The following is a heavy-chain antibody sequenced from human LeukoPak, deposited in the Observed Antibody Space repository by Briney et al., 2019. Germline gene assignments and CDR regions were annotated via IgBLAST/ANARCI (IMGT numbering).Heavy chain of an antibody. V-gene: IGHV3-23*01. CDR1: GFTFSSYA. Sequence: QPGGSLRLSCAASGFTFSSYAMSWVRQAPGKGLEWVSAISGSGGSTYYADSVKGRFTISRDNSKNTLYLQMNSLRAEDTAVYYCAKVDRFGYSDSFSPFDYWGQGTLVTVSS. CDR2: ISGSGGST. D-gene: IGHD3-10*01. CDR3: AKVDRFGYSDSFSPFDY. J-gene: IGHJ4*02.